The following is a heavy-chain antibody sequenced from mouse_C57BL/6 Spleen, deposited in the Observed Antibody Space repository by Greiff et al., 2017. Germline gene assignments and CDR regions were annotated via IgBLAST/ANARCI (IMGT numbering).Heavy chain of an antibody. CDR2: INPSTGGT. V-gene: IGHV1-42*01. Sequence: VHVKQSGPELVKPGASVKISCKASGYSFTGYYMNWVKQSPEKSLEWIGEINPSTGGTTYNQKFKAKDTLTVDKSSSTAYMQLKSLTSEDSAVYCCARSTGRGYFDVWGTGTTVTVSS. J-gene: IGHJ1*03. CDR3: ARSTGRGYFDV. D-gene: IGHD4-1*02. CDR1: GYSFTGYY.